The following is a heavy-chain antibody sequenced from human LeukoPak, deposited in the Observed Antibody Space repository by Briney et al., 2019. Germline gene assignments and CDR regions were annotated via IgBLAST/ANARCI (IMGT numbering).Heavy chain of an antibody. CDR2: IYYSKNT. V-gene: IGHV4-39*01. CDR3: VSPRGFSYGYFDY. CDR1: GGSISSSSVY. J-gene: IGHJ4*02. Sequence: SETLSLTCTVSGGSISSSSVYWGWIRQPPGKGLEWIGSIYYSKNTYYNPSLKSRVTISADTSKNQFSLTLGSVSATDTAVYYRVSPRGFSYGYFDYWGQGTLVTVSS. D-gene: IGHD5-18*01.